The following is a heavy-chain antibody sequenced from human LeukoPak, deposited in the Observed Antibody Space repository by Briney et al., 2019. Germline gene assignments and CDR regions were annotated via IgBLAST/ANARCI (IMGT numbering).Heavy chain of an antibody. CDR3: ARGQVRTGRWGVY. Sequence: ASVTVSCKASGYTFTSYDINWVRQVPGQGLEWMGWMNPNSGNTGYAQKFQGRVTMTRNTSISTAYMELSSLRSEDTAVYYCARGQVRTGRWGVYWGQGTLVTVSS. J-gene: IGHJ4*02. CDR1: GYTFTSYD. D-gene: IGHD3-16*01. CDR2: MNPNSGNT. V-gene: IGHV1-8*01.